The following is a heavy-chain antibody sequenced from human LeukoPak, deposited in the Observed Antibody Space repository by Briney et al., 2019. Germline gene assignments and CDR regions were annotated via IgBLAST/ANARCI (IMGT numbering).Heavy chain of an antibody. J-gene: IGHJ3*02. CDR3: ARVDLTYYYGSGSSIPAAFDI. D-gene: IGHD3-10*01. CDR1: GYTFTGYY. Sequence: ASVKVSCKASGYTFTGYYMHGVRQAPGQGLEWMGWINPNSGGTNYAQKFQGRVTMTRDTSISTAYMELSRLRSDDTAVYYCARVDLTYYYGSGSSIPAAFDIWGQGTMVTVSS. CDR2: INPNSGGT. V-gene: IGHV1-2*02.